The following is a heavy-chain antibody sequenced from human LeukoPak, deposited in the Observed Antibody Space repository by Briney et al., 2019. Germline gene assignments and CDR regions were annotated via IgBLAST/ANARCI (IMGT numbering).Heavy chain of an antibody. Sequence: GGSLRLSCAASGFTFSSYAMNWVRQAPGKGLEWVSYISSTSSTRYYADSVKGRFTISRDNARNSLYLQMNSLRAEDTAVYHCAKDDCSNTRCRGYYYHYMDAWGKGTTVTVSS. D-gene: IGHD2-2*01. CDR1: GFTFSSYA. J-gene: IGHJ6*03. CDR2: ISSTSSTR. V-gene: IGHV3-48*01. CDR3: AKDDCSNTRCRGYYYHYMDA.